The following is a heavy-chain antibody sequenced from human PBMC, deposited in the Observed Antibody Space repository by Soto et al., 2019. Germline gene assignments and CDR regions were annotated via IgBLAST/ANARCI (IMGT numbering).Heavy chain of an antibody. CDR2: IYPGDSDT. V-gene: IGHV5-51*01. CDR3: ARPKYYGSGPNWFDP. J-gene: IGHJ5*02. Sequence: GESLKISCKGSGYSFTSYWIGWVRQMPGKGLEWMGIIYPGDSDTRYSPSFQGQVTISADKSISTAYLQWSSLKASDTAMYYCARPKYYGSGPNWFDPWGQGTLVTVSS. D-gene: IGHD3-10*01. CDR1: GYSFTSYW.